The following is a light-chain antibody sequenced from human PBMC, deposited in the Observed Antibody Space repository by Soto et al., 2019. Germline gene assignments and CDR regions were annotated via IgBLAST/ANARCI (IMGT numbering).Light chain of an antibody. Sequence: DIQMTQSPSSLSASIGDRVTITCRASQSVTSYLNWYQQKPGKAPTLLIYAASSLHSGVPSRFRGGGSGTDFTLTISSLQPEDFATYYCQQSYTPQNTFGQGTKLEIK. CDR2: AAS. CDR1: QSVTSY. J-gene: IGKJ2*01. CDR3: QQSYTPQNT. V-gene: IGKV1-39*01.